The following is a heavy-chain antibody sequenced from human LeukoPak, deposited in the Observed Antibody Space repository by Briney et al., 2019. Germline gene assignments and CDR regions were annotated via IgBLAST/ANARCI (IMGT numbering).Heavy chain of an antibody. D-gene: IGHD3-3*01. J-gene: IGHJ6*03. CDR2: IKQDGSEK. V-gene: IGHV3-7*01. CDR3: ARDRGITIFGVPEYYMDV. CDR1: GFTFSSYW. Sequence: PGGSLRLSCAASGFTFSSYWMSWVRQAPGKGLEWVANIKQDGSEKYYVDSVKGRFTISRDNAKNSLYLQMNSLRAEDTAVYYCARDRGITIFGVPEYYMDVWGKGTTVTVSS.